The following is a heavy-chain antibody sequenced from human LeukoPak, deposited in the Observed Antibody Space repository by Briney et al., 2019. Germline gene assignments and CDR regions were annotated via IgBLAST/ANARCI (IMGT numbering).Heavy chain of an antibody. CDR1: GGSISSGGYY. CDR3: AREPTTVTGWFDP. D-gene: IGHD4-17*01. Sequence: SETLSLTCTVSGGSISSGGYYWSWIRQHPGKGLEWTGYIYYSGSTYYNPSLKSRVTISVDTSKNQFSLKLSSVTAADTAVYYCAREPTTVTGWFDPWGQGTLVTVSS. CDR2: IYYSGST. V-gene: IGHV4-31*03. J-gene: IGHJ5*02.